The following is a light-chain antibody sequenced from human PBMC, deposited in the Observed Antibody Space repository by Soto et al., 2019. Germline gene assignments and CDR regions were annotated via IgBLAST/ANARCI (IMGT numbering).Light chain of an antibody. J-gene: IGKJ4*01. CDR1: QSVSSY. CDR2: DAS. V-gene: IGKV3-11*01. CDR3: QQRSNWPPFT. Sequence: EIVLTQSPATLSLSPGDRATLSCGASQSVSSYLAWYQQKPGQAPRLLIYDASNRATGIPARFSGSGSGTDFTLTISSLEPEDFAVYYCQQRSNWPPFTFGGGTKVEIK.